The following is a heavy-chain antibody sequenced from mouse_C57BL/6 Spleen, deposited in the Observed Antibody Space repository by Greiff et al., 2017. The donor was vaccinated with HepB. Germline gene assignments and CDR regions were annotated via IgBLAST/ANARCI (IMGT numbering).Heavy chain of an antibody. J-gene: IGHJ2*01. CDR2: ISSGGDYI. CDR3: TRGRDYDGFDY. Sequence: EVHLVESGEGLVKPGGSLKLSCAASGFTFSSYAMSWVRQTPEKRLEWVAYISSGGDYIYYADTVKGRFTISRDNARNTLYLQMSSLKSEDTAMYYCTRGRDYDGFDYWGQGTTLTVSS. D-gene: IGHD2-4*01. CDR1: GFTFSSYA. V-gene: IGHV5-9-1*02.